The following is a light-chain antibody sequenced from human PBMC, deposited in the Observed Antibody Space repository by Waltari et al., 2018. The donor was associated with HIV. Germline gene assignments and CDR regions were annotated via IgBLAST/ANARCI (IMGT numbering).Light chain of an antibody. J-gene: IGKJ1*01. Sequence: EVVMTQSPATLSASPGERATLSCTASESISSNLAWYQQKPGQPPRLLIYGVFTRATGIPARFSGDVSGTEFTLTISSLQSEDFGVYYCQQFNYWPRTFGQGTKVEIK. CDR3: QQFNYWPRT. CDR2: GVF. V-gene: IGKV3-15*01. CDR1: ESISSN.